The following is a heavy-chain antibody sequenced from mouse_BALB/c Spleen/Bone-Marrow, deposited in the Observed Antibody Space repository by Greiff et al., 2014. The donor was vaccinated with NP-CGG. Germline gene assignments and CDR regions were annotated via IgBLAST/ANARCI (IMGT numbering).Heavy chain of an antibody. Sequence: VQLQQSGPELVKPGASAKVSCKASGYTFTNYNMYWVKQSHGKSLEWIGYIDPYSGGSRYNQNFKGKATLTVDKSSSTAYMHLNSLTSEDSAVYYCARRVYYDYYAMDYWGQGTSVTVSS. CDR2: IDPYSGGS. D-gene: IGHD1-1*01. CDR3: ARRVYYDYYAMDY. CDR1: GYTFTNYN. V-gene: IGHV1S135*01. J-gene: IGHJ4*01.